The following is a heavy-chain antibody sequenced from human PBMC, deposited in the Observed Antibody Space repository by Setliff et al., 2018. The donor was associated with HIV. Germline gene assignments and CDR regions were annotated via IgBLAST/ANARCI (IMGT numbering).Heavy chain of an antibody. V-gene: IGHV3-48*04. D-gene: IGHD6-13*01. J-gene: IGHJ4*02. Sequence: HPGGSLRLSCAASGFTLSRYSMNWVRQAPGKGLEWVSYITTSSTTIYYLDSVKGRFTISRDNAKNSLYLQMNGLRAEDTGLYYCARGGTAAYDLWGQGTLVTVSS. CDR1: GFTLSRYS. CDR3: ARGGTAAYDL. CDR2: ITTSSTTI.